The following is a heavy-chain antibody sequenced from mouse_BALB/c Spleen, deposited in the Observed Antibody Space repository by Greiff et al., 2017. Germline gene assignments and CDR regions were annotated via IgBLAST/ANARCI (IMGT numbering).Heavy chain of an antibody. J-gene: IGHJ3*01. V-gene: IGHV5-6-4*01. CDR2: ISSGGSYT. D-gene: IGHD1-1*01. CDR1: GFTFSSYT. CDR3: TRDYYGSSSPSWFAY. Sequence: EVKLVESGGGLVKPGGSLKLSCAASGFTFSSYTMSWVRQTPEKRLEWVATISSGGSYTYYPDSVKGRFTISRDNAKNTLYLQMSSLKSEDTAMYYCTRDYYGSSSPSWFAYWGQGTLVTVSA.